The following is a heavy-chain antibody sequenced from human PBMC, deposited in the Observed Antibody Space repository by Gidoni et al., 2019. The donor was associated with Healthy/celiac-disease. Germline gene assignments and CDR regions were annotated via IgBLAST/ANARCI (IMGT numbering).Heavy chain of an antibody. D-gene: IGHD2-21*01. CDR1: GFTFSSYG. V-gene: IGHV3-33*01. Sequence: QVQLVESGGGVVQPGSSLRLSCAAPGFTFSSYGMHWVRQAPGKGLEWVAGIWYDGSNKYYADSGKGRFTIARDNSKNTLYLQMNSLGAEDTAVYYCARSYIVIPDYWGQGTLVTVSS. J-gene: IGHJ4*02. CDR2: IWYDGSNK. CDR3: ARSYIVIPDY.